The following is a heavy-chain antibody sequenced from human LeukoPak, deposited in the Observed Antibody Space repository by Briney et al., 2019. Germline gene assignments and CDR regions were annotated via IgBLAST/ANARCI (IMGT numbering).Heavy chain of an antibody. CDR2: IYYSGST. CDR3: ARVSPGDMIVVVFDAFDI. Sequence: SETLSLTCTVSGGSISSSSYYWGWIRQPPGKGLEWIGSIYYSGSTYYNPSLKSRVTISVDTSKNQFSLKLSSVTAADTAVYYCARVSPGDMIVVVFDAFDIWGQGTMVTVSS. CDR1: GGSISSSSYY. J-gene: IGHJ3*02. D-gene: IGHD3-22*01. V-gene: IGHV4-39*07.